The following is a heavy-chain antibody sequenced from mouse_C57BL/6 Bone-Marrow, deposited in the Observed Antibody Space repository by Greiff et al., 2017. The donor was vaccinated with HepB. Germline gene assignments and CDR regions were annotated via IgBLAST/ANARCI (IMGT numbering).Heavy chain of an antibody. CDR1: GYTFTGYW. D-gene: IGHD3-2*02. CDR2: ILPGSGST. CDR3: ARWDSSGYPLYYAMDY. J-gene: IGHJ4*01. V-gene: IGHV1-9*01. Sequence: ESGAELMKPGASVKLSCKATGYTFTGYWIEWVKQRPGHGLEWIGEILPGSGSTNYNEKFKGKATFTADTSSNTAYMQLSSLTTEDSAIYYCARWDSSGYPLYYAMDYWGQGTSVTVSS.